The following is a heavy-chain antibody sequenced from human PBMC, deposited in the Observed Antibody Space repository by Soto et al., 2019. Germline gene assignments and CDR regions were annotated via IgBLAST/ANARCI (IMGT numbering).Heavy chain of an antibody. CDR2: IIPIFGTA. CDR1: GGTFSSYA. V-gene: IGHV1-69*13. D-gene: IGHD4-17*01. CDR3: ASSPAYGDYASDAFDI. Sequence: SVKVSCKASGGTFSSYAISWVRQAPGQGLEWMGGIIPIFGTANYAQKFQGRVTITADESTSTAYMELSSLRSEDTAVYYCASSPAYGDYASDAFDIWGQGTMVTVSS. J-gene: IGHJ3*02.